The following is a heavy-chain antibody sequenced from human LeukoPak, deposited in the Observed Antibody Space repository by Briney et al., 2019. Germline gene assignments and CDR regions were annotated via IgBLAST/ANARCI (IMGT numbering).Heavy chain of an antibody. CDR1: GFTFSSYS. CDR3: ARDYYGDYGNWFDP. CDR2: ISSSSSYI. J-gene: IGHJ5*02. Sequence: GGSLRLSCAASGFTFSSYSLNWVRQAPGKGLEWVSSISSSSSYIYYADSVKGRFTISRDNAKNSLYLQMNSLRAEDTAVYYCARDYYGDYGNWFDPWGQGTLVTVSS. D-gene: IGHD4-17*01. V-gene: IGHV3-21*01.